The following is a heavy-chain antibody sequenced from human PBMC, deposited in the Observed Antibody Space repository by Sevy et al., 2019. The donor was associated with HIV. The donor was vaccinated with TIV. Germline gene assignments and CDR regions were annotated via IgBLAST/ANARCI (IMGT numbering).Heavy chain of an antibody. CDR1: GGSISSGGYY. J-gene: IGHJ6*02. CDR3: ARDRQQLVFPLWSGMDV. CDR2: IYYSGST. D-gene: IGHD6-13*01. Sequence: SETLSLTCTVSGGSISSGGYYWSWIRQHPGQGLEWIGNIYYSGSTYYNPSLKSRVTISLDTSKNQFSLNLSSVTAADTAVYYCARDRQQLVFPLWSGMDVWGQGTTVTVSS. V-gene: IGHV4-31*03.